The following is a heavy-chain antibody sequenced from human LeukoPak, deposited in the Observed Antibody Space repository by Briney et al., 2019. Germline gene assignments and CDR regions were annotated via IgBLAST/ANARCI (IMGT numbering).Heavy chain of an antibody. V-gene: IGHV3-30*02. D-gene: IGHD3-10*01. CDR2: IRYDGSNK. CDR1: GFTFSSYG. CDR3: AAMVRGVIRNWFDP. Sequence: PGGSLRLSCAAPGFTFSSYGMHWVRQAPGKGLEWVAFIRYDGSNKYYADSVKGRFTISRDNSKNTLYLQMNSLRAEDTAVYYCAAMVRGVIRNWFDPWGQGTLVTVSS. J-gene: IGHJ5*02.